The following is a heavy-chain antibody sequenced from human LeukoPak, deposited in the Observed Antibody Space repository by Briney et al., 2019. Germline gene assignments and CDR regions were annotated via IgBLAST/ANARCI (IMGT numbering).Heavy chain of an antibody. J-gene: IGHJ4*02. Sequence: GGSLRLSCAASGFTFSNAWMNWVRQAPGKGLEWVANIKQDGSEKYYVDSVKGRFTISRDNSKNTLYLQMNSLRAEDTAVYYCAGYCSSTSCFGANWGQGTLVTVSS. CDR3: AGYCSSTSCFGAN. CDR2: IKQDGSEK. D-gene: IGHD2-2*03. V-gene: IGHV3-7*03. CDR1: GFTFSNAW.